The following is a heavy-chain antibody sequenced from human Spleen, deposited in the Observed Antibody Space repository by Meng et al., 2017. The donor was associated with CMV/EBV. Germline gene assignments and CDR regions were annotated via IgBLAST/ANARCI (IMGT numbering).Heavy chain of an antibody. Sequence: GGSLRLSCEGSGFTFRSFEMNWVRQAPGKGLEWVSYISSSGSTIYYADSVKGRFTISRDNAKNSLYLQMNSLRAEDTAVYYCARTRGSINAQEPDTSHYYYYYGMDVWGQGTTVTVSS. J-gene: IGHJ6*02. CDR3: ARTRGSINAQEPDTSHYYYYYGMDV. CDR1: GFTFRSFE. V-gene: IGHV3-48*03. CDR2: ISSSGSTI. D-gene: IGHD1-26*01.